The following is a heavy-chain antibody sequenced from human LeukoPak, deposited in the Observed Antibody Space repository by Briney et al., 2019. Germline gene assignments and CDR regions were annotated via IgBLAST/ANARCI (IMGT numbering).Heavy chain of an antibody. V-gene: IGHV3-23*01. CDR1: GFTFSIYA. D-gene: IGHD2-15*01. CDR2: LSGSGDVT. Sequence: GGSLRLSCAASGFTFSIYAMNWVRQAPGKGLEWVSGLSGSGDVTHYAASVKGRFTISRDNSKNTLYLQMNSLRADDTAVYYCAKDQVGYCSGRSCYAFDFWGQGTLVTVS. CDR3: AKDQVGYCSGRSCYAFDF. J-gene: IGHJ4*02.